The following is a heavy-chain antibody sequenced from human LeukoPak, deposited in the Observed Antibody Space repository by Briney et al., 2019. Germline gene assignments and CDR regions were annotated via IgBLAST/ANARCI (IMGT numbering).Heavy chain of an antibody. V-gene: IGHV4-28*01. CDR2: IYNTGST. CDR3: ARTLIRGVWYGMDD. J-gene: IGHJ6*02. Sequence: SDTLSLTCAVSGDSISSNIWWGWLRQPPGKGLGWIGYIYNTGSTFYNPSLRSRVTMSVDTANNLFSLKLSSVTAVDTALYYCARTLIRGVWYGMDDWGQGTTVTVSS. D-gene: IGHD3-10*01. CDR1: GDSISSNIW.